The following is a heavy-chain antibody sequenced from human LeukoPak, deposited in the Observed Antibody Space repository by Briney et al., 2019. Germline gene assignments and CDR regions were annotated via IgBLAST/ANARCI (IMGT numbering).Heavy chain of an antibody. CDR3: AKDVSNSSGRGAFDI. Sequence: GGSLRLSCAASGFTFSSYEMNWVRQAPGKGLEWVSYISSSGSTIYYADSVKGRFTISRDNAKNSLYLQMNSLRAEDMALYYCAKDVSNSSGRGAFDIWGQGTMVTVSS. CDR1: GFTFSSYE. CDR2: ISSSGSTI. D-gene: IGHD6-19*01. J-gene: IGHJ3*02. V-gene: IGHV3-48*03.